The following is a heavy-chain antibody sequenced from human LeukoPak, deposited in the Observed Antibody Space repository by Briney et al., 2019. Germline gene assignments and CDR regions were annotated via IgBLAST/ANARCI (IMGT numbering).Heavy chain of an antibody. CDR1: GGSFSGYY. Sequence: SETLPLTCAVYGGSFSGYYWSWIRQPPGKRLEWIGEINHSGSTNYDSSLESRVTISVDTSKNQFSLKLSSVTVADTAVYYCVREVYRKGYGDYGGFDPWGQGTLVTVSS. D-gene: IGHD4-17*01. V-gene: IGHV4-34*01. J-gene: IGHJ5*02. CDR3: VREVYRKGYGDYGGFDP. CDR2: INHSGST.